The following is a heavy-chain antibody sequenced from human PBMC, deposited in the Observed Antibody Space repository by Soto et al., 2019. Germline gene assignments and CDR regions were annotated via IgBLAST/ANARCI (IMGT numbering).Heavy chain of an antibody. CDR1: GFTFSSYG. J-gene: IGHJ4*02. CDR3: AKSGPDYFDY. Sequence: DVQLLESGGNLVQPGGSLRLSCAASGFTFSSYGMSWVRQAPGKGLEWVSTIGRSGTTTYYADSVEGRFTISRDNSKNTLSLQMNSLRAEDTAVYYCAKSGPDYFDYWGQGTLVTVSS. V-gene: IGHV3-23*01. CDR2: IGRSGTTT.